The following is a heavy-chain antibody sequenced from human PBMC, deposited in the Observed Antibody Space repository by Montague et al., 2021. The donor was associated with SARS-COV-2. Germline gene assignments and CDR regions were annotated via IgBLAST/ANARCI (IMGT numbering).Heavy chain of an antibody. CDR2: TYYRSKWYN. Sequence: CAISGDSVGMNSATWNWERQSPARGLEQLGGTYYRSKWYNDYAVSVKSRITINPDTSKNQISLQLNSVTPEDTAVYYCARTSASSDYWGQGTLVTVSS. J-gene: IGHJ4*02. CDR1: GDSVGMNSAT. D-gene: IGHD1-26*01. V-gene: IGHV6-1*01. CDR3: ARTSASSDY.